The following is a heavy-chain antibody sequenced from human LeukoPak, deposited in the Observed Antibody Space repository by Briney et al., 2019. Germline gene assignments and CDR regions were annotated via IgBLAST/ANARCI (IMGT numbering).Heavy chain of an antibody. V-gene: IGHV1-69*13. CDR2: IIPIFGTA. D-gene: IGHD2-2*02. J-gene: IGHJ6*02. Sequence: GASVKVSCKASGGTFSSYAISWVRQAPGQRLEWMGGIIPIFGTANYAQKFQGRVTITADESTSTAYMELSSPRSEDTAVYYCARDPQYCSNTSCYTSPPYYYYGVDVWGQGTTVTVSS. CDR3: ARDPQYCSNTSCYTSPPYYYYGVDV. CDR1: GGTFSSYA.